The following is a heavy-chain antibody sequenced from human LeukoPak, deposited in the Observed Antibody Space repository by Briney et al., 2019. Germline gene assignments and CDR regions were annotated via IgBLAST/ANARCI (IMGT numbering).Heavy chain of an antibody. CDR2: INPDNGNT. CDR1: GCSFTSYA. V-gene: IGHV1-3*01. D-gene: IGHD3-22*01. J-gene: IGHJ4*02. Sequence: ASVKVSCKASGCSFTSYAMHWVRQAPGQRLEWRGGINPDNGNTIYSQKFQGRVTITRDTSASTAYMELSSLRSEDTAVYYCARSRGNYYDNSGSNKYFDSWGQGTLVTVSS. CDR3: ARSRGNYYDNSGSNKYFDS.